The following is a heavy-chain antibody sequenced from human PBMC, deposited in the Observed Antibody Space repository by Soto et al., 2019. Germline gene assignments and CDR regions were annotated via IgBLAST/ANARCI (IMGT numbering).Heavy chain of an antibody. V-gene: IGHV4-39*01. D-gene: IGHD6-13*01. CDR3: ARLQTEYSSTWYFFEY. CDR2: VYYSGST. Sequence: QLQLQESGPGLVKPSETLSLTCTVSGGSISSNNYYWGWIRQPPGKGLEWIGNVYYSGSTYYNPSLQSRVTISVDTSKNQFSLKLSSVTAADTAVYYCARLQTEYSSTWYFFEYWGQGTLVTVSS. J-gene: IGHJ4*02. CDR1: GGSISSNNYY.